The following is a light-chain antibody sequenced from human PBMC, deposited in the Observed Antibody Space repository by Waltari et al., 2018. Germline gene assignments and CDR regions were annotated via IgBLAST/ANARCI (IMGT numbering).Light chain of an antibody. CDR2: WAS. J-gene: IGKJ3*01. V-gene: IGKV4-1*01. Sequence: DIVMTQSPDSLAVSLGERATINCKSSQSVLYSSNNKNYLAWYQQQPGQPPKLLIYWASTRASGVPDRFSGSGSGTDFTLTISSLQAEDVAVYYCQQYYSSPFTFGPGTKVDIK. CDR1: QSVLYSSNNKNY. CDR3: QQYYSSPFT.